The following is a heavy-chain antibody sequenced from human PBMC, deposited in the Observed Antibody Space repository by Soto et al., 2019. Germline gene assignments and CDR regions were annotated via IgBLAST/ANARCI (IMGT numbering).Heavy chain of an antibody. Sequence: SEPFKLTANAARRSLIISISCRGWIRQPPGKGLEWIGSIYYSGSTYYNPSLKSRVTISVDTSKNQFSLKLSSVTAADTAVYYCARHKYPSSGPSAYWGQGTLVT. V-gene: IGHV4-39*01. CDR2: IYYSGST. CDR1: RRSLIISISC. D-gene: IGHD3-22*01. J-gene: IGHJ4*02. CDR3: ARHKYPSSGPSAY.